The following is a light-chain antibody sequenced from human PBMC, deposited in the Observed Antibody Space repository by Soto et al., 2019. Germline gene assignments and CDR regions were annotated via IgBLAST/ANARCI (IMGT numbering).Light chain of an antibody. CDR2: DVS. Sequence: DIQMTQSPSTLSASVGDRVTITCRASQSISNWLAWYQQKPGKAPTLLIYDVSRLESGVPSRFSGSGSGTDFTLTISSLQPEDFATYYCQQSYSTPLTFGGGTKVDI. J-gene: IGKJ4*01. CDR3: QQSYSTPLT. V-gene: IGKV1-5*01. CDR1: QSISNW.